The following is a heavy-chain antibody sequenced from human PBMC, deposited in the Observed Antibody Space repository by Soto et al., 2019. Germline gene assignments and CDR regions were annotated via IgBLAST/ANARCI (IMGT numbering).Heavy chain of an antibody. CDR1: GYTLTELS. D-gene: IGHD3-22*01. CDR3: ATVTHYYDSSGYYYNWFDP. Sequence: ASVKVSCKVSGYTLTELSMHWVRQAPGKGLEWMGGFDPEDGETIYAQKFQGRVTMTEDTSTDTAYMELSSLRSEDTAVYYCATVTHYYDSSGYYYNWFDPWGQGTLVTVSS. CDR2: FDPEDGET. V-gene: IGHV1-24*01. J-gene: IGHJ5*02.